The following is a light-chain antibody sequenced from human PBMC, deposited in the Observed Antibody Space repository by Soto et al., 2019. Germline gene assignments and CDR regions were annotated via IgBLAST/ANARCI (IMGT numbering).Light chain of an antibody. CDR2: GAS. CDR3: XQYNNWPFS. J-gene: IGKJ5*01. V-gene: IGKV3-15*01. Sequence: EIMMTQSPATLSVSPGERATLSCRASQSVKSSLAWYQQKPGQAPRLLIYGASTRATGVPARFRGSGSGTEFTLSISGLQSEDFAVYXXXQYNNWPFSFGQGHDWRL. CDR1: QSVKSS.